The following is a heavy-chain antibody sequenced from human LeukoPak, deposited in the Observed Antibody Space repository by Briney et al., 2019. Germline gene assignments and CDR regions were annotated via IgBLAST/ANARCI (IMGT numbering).Heavy chain of an antibody. Sequence: GASVTVSFTASGYTFTVYYMHWVRQAPGQGGEWMGWINPNSGGTNYAQKFQGRGTMTRDTSISTAYMDLSRLRSDATAVYYCARAPVRYFARRLIWYFDLWGRGTLVTVSS. CDR2: INPNSGGT. D-gene: IGHD3-9*01. CDR1: GYTFTVYY. V-gene: IGHV1-2*02. J-gene: IGHJ2*01. CDR3: ARAPVRYFARRLIWYFDL.